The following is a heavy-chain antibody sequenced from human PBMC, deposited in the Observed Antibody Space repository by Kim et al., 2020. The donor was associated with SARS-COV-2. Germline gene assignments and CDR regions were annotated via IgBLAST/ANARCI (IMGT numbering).Heavy chain of an antibody. Sequence: GNTKYSQKFQGRVTITRDTSASTAYMELSTLRSEDTAVYYCARDYGDFDYWGQGTLVTVSS. J-gene: IGHJ4*02. V-gene: IGHV1-3*01. CDR3: ARDYGDFDY. CDR2: GNT. D-gene: IGHD4-17*01.